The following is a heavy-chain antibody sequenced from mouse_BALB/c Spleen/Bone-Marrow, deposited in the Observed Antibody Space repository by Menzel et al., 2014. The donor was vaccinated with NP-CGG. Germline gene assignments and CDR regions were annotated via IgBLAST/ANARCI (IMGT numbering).Heavy chain of an antibody. J-gene: IGHJ1*01. CDR1: GYTFTDYA. CDR2: ISTYYGDA. Sequence: VQVAESGAELVRPGVSVKISCKGSGYTFTDYAMHWVKQSHAKSLEWIGVISTYYGDASYNQKFKGKATMTVDKSSSTAYMELARLTSEDSAIYYCARETLLRSGYFDVWGAGTTVTVSS. CDR3: ARETLLRSGYFDV. V-gene: IGHV1S137*01. D-gene: IGHD1-2*01.